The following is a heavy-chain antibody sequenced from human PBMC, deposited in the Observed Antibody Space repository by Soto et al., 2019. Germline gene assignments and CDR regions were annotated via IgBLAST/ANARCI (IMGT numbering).Heavy chain of an antibody. D-gene: IGHD3-10*01. CDR3: ARGYRGDGSGSYYKN. V-gene: IGHV3-7*01. Sequence: GGSLRLSCAASGFTFSSYWMSWVRQAPGKGLEWVANIKQDGSEKYYVDSVKGRFTISRDNAKNSLYLQMNSLRAEDTAVYYCARGYRGDGSGSYYKNWGQGTLVTVSS. CDR2: IKQDGSEK. CDR1: GFTFSSYW. J-gene: IGHJ4*02.